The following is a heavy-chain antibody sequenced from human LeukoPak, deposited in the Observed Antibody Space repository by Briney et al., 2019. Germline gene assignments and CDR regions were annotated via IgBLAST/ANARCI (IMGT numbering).Heavy chain of an antibody. CDR1: GYTFNSSY. V-gene: IGHV1-69*05. D-gene: IGHD6-13*01. J-gene: IGHJ3*02. CDR2: IIPIFGTA. CDR3: ARVRFVAAAGTGAFDI. Sequence: GASVKVSCKASGYTFNSSYMHWVRQAPGQGLEWMGGIIPIFGTANYAQKFQGRVTITTDESTSTAYMELSSLRSEDTAVYYCARVRFVAAAGTGAFDIWGQGTMVTVSS.